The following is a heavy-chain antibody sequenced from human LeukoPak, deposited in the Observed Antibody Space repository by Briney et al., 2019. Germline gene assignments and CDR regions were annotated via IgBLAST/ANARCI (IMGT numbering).Heavy chain of an antibody. CDR2: ISGSAGNT. V-gene: IGHV3-23*01. CDR3: ATNPIGYPNWFDL. CDR1: RFTFSTYV. Sequence: GGSLRLSCAASRFTFSTYVMTWVRQAPGKGLEWVSSISGSAGNTYYADSVKGRFTISRDNSKNTLYLQMNSLRAEDTAVYYCATNPIGYPNWFDLWGQGTLVTVSS. J-gene: IGHJ5*02. D-gene: IGHD3-22*01.